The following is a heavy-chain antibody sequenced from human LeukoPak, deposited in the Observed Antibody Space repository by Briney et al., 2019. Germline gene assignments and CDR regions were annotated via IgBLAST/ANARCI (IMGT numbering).Heavy chain of an antibody. D-gene: IGHD2-2*02. CDR3: ARDGPDIVVVPAAIRLPAHDAFDI. CDR1: GFTFSNYG. V-gene: IGHV3-48*01. CDR2: ISSSSSTI. Sequence: GGSLRLSCAASGFTFSNYGMHWVRQAPGKGLEWVSYISSSSSTIYYADSVKGRFTISRDNAKNSLYLQMNSLRAEDTAVYYCARDGPDIVVVPAAIRLPAHDAFDIWGQGTMVTVSS. J-gene: IGHJ3*02.